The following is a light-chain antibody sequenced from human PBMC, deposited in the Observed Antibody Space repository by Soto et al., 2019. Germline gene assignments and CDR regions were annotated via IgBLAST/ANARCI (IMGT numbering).Light chain of an antibody. Sequence: EIVLTQSPGTLSLSPGERATLSCRASQSVSSSYLAWYQQKPGQAPRLLIYDASSRATGIPDRFSGSGSGTDFTLTISGLAPEDFAVYFCQQYGSSPYTFGQGTKLEIK. CDR1: QSVSSSY. CDR3: QQYGSSPYT. V-gene: IGKV3-20*01. J-gene: IGKJ2*01. CDR2: DAS.